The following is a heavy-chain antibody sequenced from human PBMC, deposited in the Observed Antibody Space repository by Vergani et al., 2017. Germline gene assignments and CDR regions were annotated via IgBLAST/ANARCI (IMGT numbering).Heavy chain of an antibody. CDR3: ASRYDFWSGYYTGYIDVGGNYYYMDV. D-gene: IGHD3-3*01. V-gene: IGHV3-30*03. CDR2: ISYDGSNK. CDR1: GFTFSSYG. J-gene: IGHJ6*03. Sequence: QVQLVESGGGVVQPGRSLRLSCAASGFTFSSYGMHWVRQAPGKGLEWVAVISYDGSNKYYADSVKGRFTISRDNSKNTLYLQMNSLRAEDTAVYYCASRYDFWSGYYTGYIDVGGNYYYMDVWGKGTTVTVSS.